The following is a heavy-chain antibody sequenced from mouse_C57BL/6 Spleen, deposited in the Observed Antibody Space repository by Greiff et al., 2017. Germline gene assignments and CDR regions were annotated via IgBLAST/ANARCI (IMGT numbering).Heavy chain of an antibody. CDR3: ARPGSSYWYFDV. CDR2: ISNLAYSI. CDR1: GFTFSDYG. D-gene: IGHD1-1*01. J-gene: IGHJ1*03. Sequence: EVKVVESGGGLVQPGGFLKLSCAASGFTFSDYGMAWVRQAPRKGPEWVAFISNLAYSIYYADTVTGRFTISRENAKNTLYLEMSSLRSEDTAMYYCARPGSSYWYFDVWGTGTTVTVSS. V-gene: IGHV5-15*01.